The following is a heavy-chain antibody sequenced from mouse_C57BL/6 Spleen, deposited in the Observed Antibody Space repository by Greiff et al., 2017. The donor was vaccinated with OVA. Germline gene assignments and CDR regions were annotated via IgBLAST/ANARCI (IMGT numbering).Heavy chain of an antibody. Sequence: QVQLKQPGAELVKPGASVKLSCKASGYTFTSYWMHWVKQRPGQGLEWIGMIHPNSGSTNYNEKFKSKATLTVDKSSSTAYMQLSSLTSEDSAVYYCATGSSYGYYFDYWGQGTTLTVSS. D-gene: IGHD1-1*01. CDR1: GYTFTSYW. J-gene: IGHJ2*01. CDR3: ATGSSYGYYFDY. V-gene: IGHV1-64*01. CDR2: IHPNSGST.